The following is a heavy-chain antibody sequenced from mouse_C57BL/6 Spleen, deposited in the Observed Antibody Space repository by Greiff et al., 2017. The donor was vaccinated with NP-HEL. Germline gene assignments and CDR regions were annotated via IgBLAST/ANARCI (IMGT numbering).Heavy chain of an antibody. CDR1: GFNIKNTY. CDR3: ARGVITTVDSRYFDV. Sequence: VQLQQSVAELVRPGASVKLSCTASGFNIKNTYMHWVKQRPEQGLEWIGRIDPANGNTKYAPKFQGKATITADTSSNTAYLQLSSLTSEDTAIYYCARGVITTVDSRYFDVWGTGTTVTVSS. CDR2: IDPANGNT. V-gene: IGHV14-3*01. D-gene: IGHD1-1*01. J-gene: IGHJ1*03.